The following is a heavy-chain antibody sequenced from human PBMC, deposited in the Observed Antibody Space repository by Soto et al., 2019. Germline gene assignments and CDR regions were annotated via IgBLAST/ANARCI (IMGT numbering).Heavy chain of an antibody. D-gene: IGHD4-17*01. J-gene: IGHJ4*02. Sequence: QVQLVQSGAEVKKPGSSVKVSCRASGGTFSNHAVGWVRQAPGQGLEWMGGIILPFGTANYAQKFQGRVTITADESRAKTYMEFTSLRFADTAVYYLTRGPDYEGYFDFWGQGTLVTVSS. CDR2: IILPFGTA. CDR1: GGTFSNHA. V-gene: IGHV1-69*12. CDR3: TRGPDYEGYFDF.